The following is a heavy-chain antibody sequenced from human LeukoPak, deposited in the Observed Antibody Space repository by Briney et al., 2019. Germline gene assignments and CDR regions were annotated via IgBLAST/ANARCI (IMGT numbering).Heavy chain of an antibody. J-gene: IGHJ4*02. V-gene: IGHV1-46*01. CDR2: INPSGGRT. CDR3: ASEDSSGYYNFDY. CDR1: GYTFTSYY. D-gene: IGHD3-22*01. Sequence: GASVRVSCKASGYTFTSYYMHWVRQAPGQGLEWMGIINPSGGRTNYAEKVQGRVTITRDKSTSTVYMELSSLRSEDTAVYYCASEDSSGYYNFDYWGQGTLVTVSS.